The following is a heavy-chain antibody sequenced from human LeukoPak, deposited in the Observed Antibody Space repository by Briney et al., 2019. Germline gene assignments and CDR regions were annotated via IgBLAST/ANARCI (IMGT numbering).Heavy chain of an antibody. CDR3: AKVGGFSSLYYYYYMDV. CDR2: ISGSGDST. D-gene: IGHD3-16*01. V-gene: IGHV3-23*01. Sequence: LPGRTLRLSCAASGFTFSTYGMSWVRQAPGKGLEWVSAISGSGDSTYYADSVKGRFTISRDNSKNTLYLQMNSLRAEDTAVYYCAKVGGFSSLYYYYYMDVWGKGTTVTISS. CDR1: GFTFSTYG. J-gene: IGHJ6*03.